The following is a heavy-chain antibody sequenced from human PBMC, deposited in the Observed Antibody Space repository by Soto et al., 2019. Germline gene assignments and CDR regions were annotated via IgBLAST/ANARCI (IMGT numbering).Heavy chain of an antibody. CDR2: IYYSGYT. D-gene: IGHD1-7*01. CDR1: GGSISSYS. J-gene: IGHJ6*03. Sequence: PSETLSLTCTVSGGSISSYSWSWIRQPSGKGLEWIGYIYYSGYTNYNPSLESRVTISVDTSKDQFSLKPSSVTAADTAVYYCARRIRIGNYVGYYYYYMDVWGKGTTVTVSS. V-gene: IGHV4-59*08. CDR3: ARRIRIGNYVGYYYYYMDV.